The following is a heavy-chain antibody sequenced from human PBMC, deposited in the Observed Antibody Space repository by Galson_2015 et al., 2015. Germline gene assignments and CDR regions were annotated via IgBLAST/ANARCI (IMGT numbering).Heavy chain of an antibody. Sequence: ETLSLTWAVSGGSISSSSYYWGWIRGPRGEGLEWIGRIYYSGSTDYNPSLKIRVTISVDTSKNQFSLKLSSVTAADAALYYWASGEVDSSGYYPIDYWGQGTLVTVSS. CDR3: ASGEVDSSGYYPIDY. D-gene: IGHD3-22*01. CDR1: GGSISSSSYY. V-gene: IGHV4-39*07. J-gene: IGHJ4*02. CDR2: IYYSGST.